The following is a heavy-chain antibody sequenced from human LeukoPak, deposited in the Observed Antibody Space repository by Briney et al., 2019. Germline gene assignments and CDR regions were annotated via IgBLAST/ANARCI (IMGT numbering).Heavy chain of an antibody. J-gene: IGHJ4*02. D-gene: IGHD6-25*01. CDR2: VDSAGST. CDR3: ARQRERYYFHY. CDR1: GFTVNSNY. V-gene: IGHV3-66*04. Sequence: PGGSLRLSCAASGFTVNSNYMSWVRQAPGKGLECVSVVDSAGSTYYADSVKGRFTISRDNSKNTLYLQMTSLRAEDTAVYYCARQRERYYFHYWGQGTLVTVSS.